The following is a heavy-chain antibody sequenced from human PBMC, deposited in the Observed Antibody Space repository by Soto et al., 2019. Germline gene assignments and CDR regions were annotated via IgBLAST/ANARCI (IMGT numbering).Heavy chain of an antibody. Sequence: VQLVQSGAEVKKPGSSVKVSCKASGGTFSSYTISWVRQAPGQGLEWMGRIIPILGIANYAQKFQGRVTITADKSTSTAYMELSSLRSEDTAVYYCARDGEQQLVPYYYYYMDVWGKGTTVTVSS. CDR2: IIPILGIA. CDR3: ARDGEQQLVPYYYYYMDV. V-gene: IGHV1-69*08. J-gene: IGHJ6*03. CDR1: GGTFSSYT. D-gene: IGHD6-13*01.